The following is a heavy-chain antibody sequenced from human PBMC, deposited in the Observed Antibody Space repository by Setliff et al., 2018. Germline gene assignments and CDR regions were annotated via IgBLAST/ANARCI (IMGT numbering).Heavy chain of an antibody. D-gene: IGHD3-10*01. V-gene: IGHV1-3*01. CDR2: INAGNGIT. Sequence: WASVKVSCKASGYTFTSYAMHWVRQAPGQRLEWMGWINAGNGITKYSQKFQGRVTITRDTSASTAYMELSSLRSEDTAVYYCARGRFSELLWGAFDIWGQGTMVTVSS. CDR1: GYTFTSYA. CDR3: ARGRFSELLWGAFDI. J-gene: IGHJ3*02.